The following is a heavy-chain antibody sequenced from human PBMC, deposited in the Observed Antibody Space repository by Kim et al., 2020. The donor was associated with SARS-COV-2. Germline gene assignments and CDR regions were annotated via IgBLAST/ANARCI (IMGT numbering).Heavy chain of an antibody. Sequence: ASVKVSCKASGYSFTAYALHWVRQAPGQRLEYMGWITNGDGNTRYSQTFQGRVTITRDTSASTAYMELSSLRSEDTAVYYCTTDPAGATPPFDYWGQGTLVTVSS. D-gene: IGHD1-26*01. CDR3: TTDPAGATPPFDY. CDR2: ITNGDGNT. V-gene: IGHV1-3*04. J-gene: IGHJ4*02. CDR1: GYSFTAYA.